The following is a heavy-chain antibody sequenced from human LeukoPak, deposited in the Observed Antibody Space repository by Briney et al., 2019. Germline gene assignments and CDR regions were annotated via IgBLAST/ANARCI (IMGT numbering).Heavy chain of an antibody. D-gene: IGHD1-1*01. CDR2: IIPILGIA. J-gene: IGHJ5*02. Sequence: SVKVSCKASGGTFSSYAISWVRQAPGQGLEWMGRIIPILGIANYAQKFQGRVIMTWDTSISTAYMELSSLTSDDTAVYYCVRVPQRVPHNWFDPWGQGTLVTVSS. CDR3: VRVPQRVPHNWFDP. V-gene: IGHV1-69*04. CDR1: GGTFSSYA.